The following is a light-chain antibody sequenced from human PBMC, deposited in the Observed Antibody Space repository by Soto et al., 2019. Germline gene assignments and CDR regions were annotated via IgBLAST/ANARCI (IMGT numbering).Light chain of an antibody. Sequence: DIQMTQSPSSLSASVGDRVTITCRASQGISNYLVWYQQKPGKVPKLLIYAAYTLLSGVPSRFSGSGYGTDFPLTISRLQPEDVATCYCQNYYGAPWPFRQGTKLEI. CDR3: QNYYGAPWP. V-gene: IGKV1-27*01. J-gene: IGKJ1*01. CDR1: QGISNY. CDR2: AAY.